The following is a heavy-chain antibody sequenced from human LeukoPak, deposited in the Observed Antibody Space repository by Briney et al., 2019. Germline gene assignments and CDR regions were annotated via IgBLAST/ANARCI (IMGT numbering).Heavy chain of an antibody. V-gene: IGHV4-59*01. CDR1: GDSISNYY. J-gene: IGHJ4*02. CDR2: IYYSGST. Sequence: SETLSLTCTVSGDSISNYYWSWIRQPPGKGLEWIGYIYYSGSTNYNPSLKSRVTISVDTSKNQFSLKLSSVTAADTAVYYCAREDRYSSGWHHFDYWGQGTLVTVSS. CDR3: AREDRYSSGWHHFDY. D-gene: IGHD6-19*01.